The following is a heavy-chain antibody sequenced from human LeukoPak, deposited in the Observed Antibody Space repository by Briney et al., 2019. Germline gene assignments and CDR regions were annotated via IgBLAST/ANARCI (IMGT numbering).Heavy chain of an antibody. D-gene: IGHD3-10*01. V-gene: IGHV1-18*01. Sequence: WASVKVSCKASGYTFTSYGISWVRQAPGQGLEWMGWISAYNGNTNYAQKLQGRVTTTTDTSTSTAYMELRSLRSDDTAGYYCARGVDPMVRGARFRWFAPWGQGTLVTVSS. CDR2: ISAYNGNT. CDR3: ARGVDPMVRGARFRWFAP. CDR1: GYTFTSYG. J-gene: IGHJ5*02.